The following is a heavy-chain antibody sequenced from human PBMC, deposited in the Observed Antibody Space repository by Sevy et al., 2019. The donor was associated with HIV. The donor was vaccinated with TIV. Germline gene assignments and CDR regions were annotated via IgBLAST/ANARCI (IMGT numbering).Heavy chain of an antibody. CDR2: ISSRSGYI. D-gene: IGHD6-13*01. Sequence: GGSLRLSCAASGFTFNTHAMHWVRQAPGRGLQWVSSISSRSGYIFYSDSVRGRFTISRDNAKNSLFLEMNNLGVEDTAVYYCTREASAAGTSFGLDVWGQGTTVTVSS. CDR3: TREASAAGTSFGLDV. V-gene: IGHV3-21*01. CDR1: GFTFNTHA. J-gene: IGHJ6*02.